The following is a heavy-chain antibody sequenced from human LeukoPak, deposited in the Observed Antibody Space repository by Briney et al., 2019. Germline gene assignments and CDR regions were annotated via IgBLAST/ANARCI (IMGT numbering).Heavy chain of an antibody. CDR1: GFTFTNAW. CDR3: TTNPTVTTDRGY. D-gene: IGHD3-10*01. V-gene: IGHV3-15*01. CDR2: LKSNADGGTT. J-gene: IGHJ4*02. Sequence: GGSLRLSCAASGFTFTNAWMSWVRQAPGKGLEWVGRLKSNADGGTTDYAAPVEGRFTISRDDSKNMLYLQLNSLKTEDTAVYYCTTNPTVTTDRGYWGQGTLVTVSS.